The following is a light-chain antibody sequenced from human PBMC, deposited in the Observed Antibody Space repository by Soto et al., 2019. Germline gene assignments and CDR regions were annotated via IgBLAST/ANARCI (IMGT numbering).Light chain of an antibody. Sequence: QAVVTQPPSASGTPVQSVTISCSGSTSNIGSNYVYWYQQLPGTAPKLLIYMNNQRPSGVPDRFSGSKSGTSASLAISGLRSEDEADYYCAAWDDSLSGRLFGGGTTVTVL. CDR1: TSNIGSNY. V-gene: IGLV1-47*01. CDR2: MNN. CDR3: AAWDDSLSGRL. J-gene: IGLJ2*01.